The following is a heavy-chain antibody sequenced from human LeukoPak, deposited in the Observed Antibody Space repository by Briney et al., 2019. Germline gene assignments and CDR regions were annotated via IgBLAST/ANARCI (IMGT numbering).Heavy chain of an antibody. CDR2: IYSGGTT. V-gene: IGHV3-53*01. CDR3: ASGEWPHDF. J-gene: IGHJ4*02. CDR1: GFTVSSNY. Sequence: GGPLRLSCAASGFTVSSNYMSWLRQAPGKGLEWVSLIYSGGTTYYADSVKGRFTISRDNSKNTLYLQMNSLRAEDTAVYYCASGEWPHDFWGQGTLVTVSS. D-gene: IGHD3-10*01.